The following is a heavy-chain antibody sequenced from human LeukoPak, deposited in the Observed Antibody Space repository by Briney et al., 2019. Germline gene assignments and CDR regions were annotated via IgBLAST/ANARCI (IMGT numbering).Heavy chain of an antibody. J-gene: IGHJ3*02. Sequence: GGSLRLSCAACGFIFSRYAIHWVRPAPGKGLAWVADISFDGTDAFYAGSVKGRFTISRDNSKNTLYLQMNSLRADDTAVYYCARARAPVTRISSFDIWGQGTMVTVSS. CDR2: ISFDGTDA. V-gene: IGHV3-30*04. D-gene: IGHD4-17*01. CDR3: ARARAPVTRISSFDI. CDR1: GFIFSRYA.